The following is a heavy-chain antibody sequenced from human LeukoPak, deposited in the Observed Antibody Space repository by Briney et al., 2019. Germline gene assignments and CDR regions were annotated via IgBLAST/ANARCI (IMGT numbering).Heavy chain of an antibody. CDR3: AREIHCSGGSCYPKEYYFDY. CDR1: GGSISSGSYY. CDR2: IYTSGST. J-gene: IGHJ4*02. V-gene: IGHV4-61*02. D-gene: IGHD2-15*01. Sequence: SETLSLTCTVSGGSISSGSYYWSWIRQPAGKGLEWIGRIYTSGSTNYNPSLKSRVTISVDTSKNQFSLKLSSVTAADTAVHYCAREIHCSGGSCYPKEYYFDYWGQGTLVTVSS.